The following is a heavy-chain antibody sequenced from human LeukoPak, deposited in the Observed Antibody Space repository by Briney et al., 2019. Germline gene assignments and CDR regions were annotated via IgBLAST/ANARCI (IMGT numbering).Heavy chain of an antibody. Sequence: SETLSLTCSVYGVSFSVYYWSWIRQPPGKGLEWIGEIKHSGSTNYNPSLKSRVTISVDTSKNQFSLKLSPVTAADTAVYYCARGTPQYPNSSSSFRNRVGTDVWGQGTTVTVSS. V-gene: IGHV4-34*01. CDR3: ARGTPQYPNSSSSFRNRVGTDV. D-gene: IGHD6-6*01. CDR2: IKHSGST. CDR1: GVSFSVYY. J-gene: IGHJ6*02.